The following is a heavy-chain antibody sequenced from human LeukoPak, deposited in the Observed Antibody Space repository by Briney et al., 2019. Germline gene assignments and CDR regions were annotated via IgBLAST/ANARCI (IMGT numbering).Heavy chain of an antibody. CDR2: INHSGST. V-gene: IGHV4-34*01. J-gene: IGHJ4*02. Sequence: LETLSLTCAVYGGSFSGYYWSWIRQPPGKGLEWIGEINHSGSTNYNPSLKSRVTISVDTSKNQFSLKLSSVTAADTAVYYCARPRRGVSRVLDYWGQGTLVTVSS. CDR1: GGSFSGYY. D-gene: IGHD6-13*01. CDR3: ARPRRGVSRVLDY.